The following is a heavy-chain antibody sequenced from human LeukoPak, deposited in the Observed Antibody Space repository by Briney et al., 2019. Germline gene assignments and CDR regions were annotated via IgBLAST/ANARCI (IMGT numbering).Heavy chain of an antibody. CDR2: INPNSGGT. J-gene: IGHJ3*02. V-gene: IGHV1-2*02. Sequence: ASVKVSCKASGYTFTGYYLHWVRQAPGQGLEWMGWINPNSGGTNYAQKFQGRVTMTRDTPISTAYMELSRLRSDDTAVYYCARYDSSKGDAFDIWGQGSMVTVPS. CDR3: ARYDSSKGDAFDI. D-gene: IGHD3-22*01. CDR1: GYTFTGYY.